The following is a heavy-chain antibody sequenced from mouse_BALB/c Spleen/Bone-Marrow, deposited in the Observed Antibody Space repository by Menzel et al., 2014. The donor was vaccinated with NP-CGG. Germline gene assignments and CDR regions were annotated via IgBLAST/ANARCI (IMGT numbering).Heavy chain of an antibody. D-gene: IGHD2-1*01. CDR2: INPSNGRT. J-gene: IGHJ3*01. V-gene: IGHV1S81*02. Sequence: VQLQQSGAELAKPGASVKLSCKASGYTFTSYWMHWVKQRPGQGLEWIGEINPSNGRTNYNEKFKSKATLTVDKSSSTAYMQLSSLTSEDSAVYYCARERGNYPFAYWGQGTLVTVSA. CDR1: GYTFTSYW. CDR3: ARERGNYPFAY.